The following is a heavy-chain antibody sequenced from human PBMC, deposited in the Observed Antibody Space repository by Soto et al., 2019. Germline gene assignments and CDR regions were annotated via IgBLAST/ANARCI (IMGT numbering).Heavy chain of an antibody. CDR1: GGSISSSNW. V-gene: IGHV4-4*02. CDR3: AREGVAPYYYYGMDV. D-gene: IGHD5-12*01. CDR2: IYHSGST. J-gene: IGHJ6*02. Sequence: SETLSLTCAVSGGSISSSNWWSWVRQPPGKGLEWIGEIYHSGSTNYNPSLKSRVTISVDTSKNQFSLKLSSVTAADTAVYYCAREGVAPYYYYGMDVWGQGTPVTVSS.